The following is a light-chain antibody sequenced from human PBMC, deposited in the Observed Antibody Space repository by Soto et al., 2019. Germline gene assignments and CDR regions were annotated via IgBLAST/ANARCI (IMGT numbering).Light chain of an antibody. J-gene: IGKJ1*01. Sequence: DLQMKKSPSTLSASVGDRVTITCRASQTISSWLAWYQQKPGKAPKLLIYKASTLKSGVPSRFSGSGSGTEFTLTISSLQPDDFATYYCQHYNSYSEAFGQGTKVDI. CDR1: QTISSW. CDR3: QHYNSYSEA. V-gene: IGKV1-5*03. CDR2: KAS.